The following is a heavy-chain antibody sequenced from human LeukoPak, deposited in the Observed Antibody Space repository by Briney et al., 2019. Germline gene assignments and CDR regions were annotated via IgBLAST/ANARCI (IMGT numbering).Heavy chain of an antibody. J-gene: IGHJ3*02. V-gene: IGHV3-23*01. Sequence: GGSLRLSCAASGFTFSSYGMSWVRQAPRKGLEWVSAISGSGGSTYYADSVKGRLTISRENSKNSLYKQINRQTTEDTAVYYCTTLRVVVPAANAFDIWGQGTMVTVSS. CDR3: TTLRVVVPAANAFDI. CDR2: ISGSGGST. D-gene: IGHD2-2*01. CDR1: GFTFSSYG.